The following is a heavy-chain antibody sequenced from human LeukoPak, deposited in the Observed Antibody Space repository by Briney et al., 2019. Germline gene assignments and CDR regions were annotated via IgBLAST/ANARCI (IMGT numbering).Heavy chain of an antibody. CDR3: KTVLSTHRYSLCES. J-gene: IGHJ4*02. CDR1: GSTVSSHG. V-gene: IGHV3-74*03. D-gene: IGHD3-10*01. Sequence: GGCLPQSCSPSGSTVSSHGIQWGRQAPGKGLMLVSRISADGSTTLYADSVKGRFTISTDNAKNTLHQQMNSLQAEDTAVYSCKTVLSTHRYSLCESGGQGTLVTVSS. CDR2: ISADGSTT.